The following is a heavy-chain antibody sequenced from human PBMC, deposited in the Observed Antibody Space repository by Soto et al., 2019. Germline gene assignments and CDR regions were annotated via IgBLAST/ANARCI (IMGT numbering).Heavy chain of an antibody. D-gene: IGHD3-9*01. CDR3: ARDLGPYDILTGPLGY. J-gene: IGHJ4*02. V-gene: IGHV1-69*13. CDR2: IIPIFGTA. Sequence: SVKVSCKASGGTFSSYAISWVRQAPGQGLEWMGGIIPIFGTANYAQKFQGRVTITADESTSTAYMELSSLRSEDTAAYYCARDLGPYDILTGPLGYWGQGTLVTVSS. CDR1: GGTFSSYA.